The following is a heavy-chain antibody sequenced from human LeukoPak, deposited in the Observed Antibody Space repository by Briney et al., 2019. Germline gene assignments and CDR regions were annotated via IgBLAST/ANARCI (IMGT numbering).Heavy chain of an antibody. D-gene: IGHD3-10*01. CDR1: GGSISSGGYY. J-gene: IGHJ5*02. CDR3: ARDISRMVRGVNGWFDP. CDR2: IYYSGST. V-gene: IGHV4-31*03. Sequence: SETLSLTCTVSGGSISSGGYYWSWIRQRPGKGLEWIGYIYYSGSTYYNPSLKSRVTISVDTSKNQFSLKLSSVTAADTAVYYCARDISRMVRGVNGWFDPWGQGTLVTVSS.